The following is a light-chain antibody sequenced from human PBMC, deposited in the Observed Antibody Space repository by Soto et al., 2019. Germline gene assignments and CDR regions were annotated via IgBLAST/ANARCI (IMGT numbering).Light chain of an antibody. Sequence: IVMTQSPATLSVSPGERATLSCRASQSVGTNLGWYQQRPGQPPRLLIYGASARATGVPDRFSGSGSGTEFTLAISSLQSEDFAVYYCQQYKNWPPMYTFGQGTKLEIK. J-gene: IGKJ2*01. CDR2: GAS. V-gene: IGKV3-15*01. CDR3: QQYKNWPPMYT. CDR1: QSVGTN.